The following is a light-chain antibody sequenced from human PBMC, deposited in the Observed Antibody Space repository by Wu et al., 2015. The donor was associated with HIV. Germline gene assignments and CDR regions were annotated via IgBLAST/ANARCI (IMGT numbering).Light chain of an antibody. Sequence: EIVLTQSPGTLSLSPGQRATLSCRCSQRVSASYVAWYQKRLGQSPRLLVYGASKRATDIPDRFSGGGSGTDFTLNITRLESEDFALYFCQQYGDSPITFGQGTRLE. CDR2: GAS. V-gene: IGKV3-20*01. CDR1: QRVSASY. CDR3: QQYGDSPIT. J-gene: IGKJ5*01.